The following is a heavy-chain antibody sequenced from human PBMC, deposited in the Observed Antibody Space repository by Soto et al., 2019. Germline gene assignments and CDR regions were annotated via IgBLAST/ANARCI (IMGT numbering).Heavy chain of an antibody. J-gene: IGHJ4*02. CDR2: IYSGGST. V-gene: IGHV3-66*01. D-gene: IGHD3-22*01. Sequence: PGGSLRLSCAASGFTVSSNYMSWVRQAPGKGLEWVSVIYSGGSTYYADSVKGRFTISRDNSKNTLYLQMNSLRAEDTAVYYCARDHRYYDSSGYSFGYWGQGTQVTVSS. CDR1: GFTVSSNY. CDR3: ARDHRYYDSSGYSFGY.